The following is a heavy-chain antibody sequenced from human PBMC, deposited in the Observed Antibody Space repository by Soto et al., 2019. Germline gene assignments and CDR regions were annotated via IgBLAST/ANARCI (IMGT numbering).Heavy chain of an antibody. CDR3: AMLGGWSGGSSGMDV. D-gene: IGHD6-19*01. J-gene: IGHJ6*02. CDR1: GLIFSDYH. V-gene: IGHV3-72*01. CDR2: IRRKANSYTT. Sequence: EVQLVESGGGLVQPGGSLRLSCAASGLIFSDYHMDWVRQAPGKGLEWVGRIRRKANSYTTEYAASVKGRFTISRDDSKNSLYLQMNSLQSEDTAVYYCAMLGGWSGGSSGMDVWGQGTMVTVSS.